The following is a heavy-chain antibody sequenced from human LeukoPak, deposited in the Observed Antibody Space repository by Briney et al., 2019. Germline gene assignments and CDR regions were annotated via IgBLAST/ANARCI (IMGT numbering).Heavy chain of an antibody. V-gene: IGHV3-74*01. D-gene: IGHD4-11*01. CDR3: ARGEINYSNYAH. Sequence: GGSLRLSCAASGFTFNDYWMHWVRHAPGKGLVWVSRINTDGSGTVYADSVKGRFTISRDNTKNTLYLQMNSLRDDDTAVYYCARGEINYSNYAHWGQGTLVTVSS. J-gene: IGHJ4*02. CDR2: INTDGSGT. CDR1: GFTFNDYW.